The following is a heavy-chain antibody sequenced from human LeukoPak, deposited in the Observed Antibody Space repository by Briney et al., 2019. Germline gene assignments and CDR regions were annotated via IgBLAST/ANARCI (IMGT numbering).Heavy chain of an antibody. V-gene: IGHV3-30*04. J-gene: IGHJ5*02. CDR1: GFTFSSYA. Sequence: GGSLRLSCAASGFTFSSYAMHWVRQAPGKGLEWVAVISYDGSNKYYADSVKGRFTISRDNSKNTLYLQMNSLRAEDTAVYYCARESGDWFDPWGQGTLVTVSS. CDR3: ARESGDWFDP. CDR2: ISYDGSNK.